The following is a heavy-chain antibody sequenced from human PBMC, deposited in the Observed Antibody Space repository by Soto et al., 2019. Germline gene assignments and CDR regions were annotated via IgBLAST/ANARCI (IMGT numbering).Heavy chain of an antibody. CDR1: GFTFRNYA. Sequence: EVELVESGGGVVQPGGSLRLSCEVSGFTFRNYAMPWVRQAPGKGLEYVSALAPNGTITFYANSVKGRFIISRDNSKNSLYLQMGNLRTEDTAVYFCARVGLDAPRDYWGQGTLVSVSS. V-gene: IGHV3-64*01. D-gene: IGHD2-15*01. CDR3: ARVGLDAPRDY. J-gene: IGHJ4*02. CDR2: LAPNGTIT.